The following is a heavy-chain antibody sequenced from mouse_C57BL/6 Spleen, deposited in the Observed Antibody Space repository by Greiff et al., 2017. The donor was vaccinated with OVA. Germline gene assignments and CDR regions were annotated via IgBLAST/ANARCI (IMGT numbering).Heavy chain of an antibody. CDR1: GYAFSSSW. D-gene: IGHD3-3*01. V-gene: IGHV1-82*01. CDR2: IYPGDGDT. J-gene: IGHJ4*01. Sequence: LVKPGASVKISCKASGYAFSSSWMNWVKQWPGKGLEWIGRIYPGDGDTNYNGKFKGKATLTADKSSSTAYMQLSSLTSEDSAVYFCAREGPNAMDYWGQGTSVTVSS. CDR3: AREGPNAMDY.